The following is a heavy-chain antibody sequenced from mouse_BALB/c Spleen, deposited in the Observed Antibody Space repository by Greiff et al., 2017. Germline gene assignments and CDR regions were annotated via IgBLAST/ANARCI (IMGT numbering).Heavy chain of an antibody. CDR2: ISSGGSYT. J-gene: IGHJ4*01. Sequence: EVQVVESGGDLVKPGGSLKLSCAASGFTFSSYGMSWVRQTPDKRLEWVATISSGGSYTYYPDSVKGRFTISRDNAKNTLYLQMSRLKSEDTAMYYCARKGYDAMDYWGQGTSVTVSS. V-gene: IGHV5-6*01. CDR1: GFTFSSYG. D-gene: IGHD2-14*01. CDR3: ARKGYDAMDY.